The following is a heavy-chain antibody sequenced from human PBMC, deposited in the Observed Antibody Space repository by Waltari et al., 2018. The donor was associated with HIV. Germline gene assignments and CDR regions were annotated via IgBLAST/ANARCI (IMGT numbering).Heavy chain of an antibody. V-gene: IGHV1-8*02. D-gene: IGHD3-3*01. CDR3: STSRPGVMFGDA. CDR2: MNPSTGNA. Sequence: QGQLVQSGAEVKQSGASVRISCKASGYPFTNYDINWLRQATGQGLEWMGWMNPSTGNAGFAHNFQGRVVMTRDIPINTAYMELSGLTSHDAAVYYCSTSRPGVMFGDAWGQGTLVTVSS. CDR1: GYPFTNYD. J-gene: IGHJ5*02.